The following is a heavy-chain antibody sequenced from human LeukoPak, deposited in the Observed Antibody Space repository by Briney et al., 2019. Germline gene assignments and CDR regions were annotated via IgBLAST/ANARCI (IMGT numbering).Heavy chain of an antibody. V-gene: IGHV4-59*08. CDR2: IYYSGST. CDR1: GVSISSYD. CDR3: VGNRGYSYGYSFDN. Sequence: PSGTLSLTCTVSGVSISSYDWSWIRQPPGKGLEWMGDIYYSGSTNYNPSPKSRVSISADTSTNHISLKLSSVRAADTAAFYYVGNRGYSYGYSFDNWGQGTLVTGSS. J-gene: IGHJ4*02. D-gene: IGHD5-18*01.